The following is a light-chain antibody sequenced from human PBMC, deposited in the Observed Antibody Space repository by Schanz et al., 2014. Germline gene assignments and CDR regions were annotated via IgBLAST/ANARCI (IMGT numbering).Light chain of an antibody. CDR2: WAS. V-gene: IGKV4-1*01. Sequence: IVVTQSPDSLAVSLGERATINRKSSLSVLHSNNKDYLAWYQQKPGQPPKLLIYWASTRESGVPDRFSGSGSGTDFTLTISSLQAEDVAVYYCLQYYFPPRTFGQGTKVEIK. J-gene: IGKJ1*01. CDR3: LQYYFPPRT. CDR1: LSVLHSNNKDY.